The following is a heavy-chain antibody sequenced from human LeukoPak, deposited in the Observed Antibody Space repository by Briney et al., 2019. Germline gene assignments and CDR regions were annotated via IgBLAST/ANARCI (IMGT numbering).Heavy chain of an antibody. D-gene: IGHD5-18*01. CDR1: GGSISSYY. Sequence: SETLSPTCTVSGGSISSYYWSWIRQPPGKGLEWIGYIYYSGSTNYNPSLKSRVTISVDTSKNQFSLKLSSVTAADTAVYYCARADTAMVPAFDYWGQGTLVTVSS. CDR2: IYYSGST. V-gene: IGHV4-59*01. J-gene: IGHJ4*02. CDR3: ARADTAMVPAFDY.